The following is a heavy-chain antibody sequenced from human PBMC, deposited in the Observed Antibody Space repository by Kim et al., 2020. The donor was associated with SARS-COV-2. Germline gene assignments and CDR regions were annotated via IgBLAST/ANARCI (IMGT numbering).Heavy chain of an antibody. CDR1: VGSFSGYY. V-gene: IGHV4-34*01. Sequence: SETLSLTCAVYVGSFSGYYWSWIRQSPGKGLEWIGEINHSGRTNYNPSLKSRVTISVDTSKNQFSLKLTSVTAADTAVYYCARRLSNTSGWGSHYCDLWGQGILVTVSS. CDR2: INHSGRT. J-gene: IGHJ4*02. D-gene: IGHD3-10*01. CDR3: ARRLSNTSGWGSHYCDL.